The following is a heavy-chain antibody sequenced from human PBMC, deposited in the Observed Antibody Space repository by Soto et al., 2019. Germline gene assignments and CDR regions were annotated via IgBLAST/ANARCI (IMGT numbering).Heavy chain of an antibody. V-gene: IGHV4-30-4*01. D-gene: IGHD4-4*01. Sequence: PSETLSLTCTVSGGSISNVDYCWSRIRQPPGKGLEWIGYIYYSGSTYYNPSLKSRVTISVDTSKNQFSLKLSSVTAADTAVYYCARDRKTVTPYYYYGMDVWGQGTTVTVSS. CDR3: ARDRKTVTPYYYYGMDV. J-gene: IGHJ6*02. CDR2: IYYSGST. CDR1: GGSISNVDYC.